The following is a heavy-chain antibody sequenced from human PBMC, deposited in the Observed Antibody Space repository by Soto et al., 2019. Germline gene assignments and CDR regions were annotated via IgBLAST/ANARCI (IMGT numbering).Heavy chain of an antibody. J-gene: IGHJ4*02. D-gene: IGHD2-15*01. CDR2: ISAYNGNT. CDR3: ARGVRGYCSGGSCYQLDY. Sequence: QVQLVQSGAEVKKPGASVKVSCKASGYTFTSYGISWVRQAPGQGLEWMGWISAYNGNTNYAQKLQGRVTMTTDTSTSTAYMELRSLRSDDTAVYYCARGVRGYCSGGSCYQLDYWGQGTLVTVSS. V-gene: IGHV1-18*01. CDR1: GYTFTSYG.